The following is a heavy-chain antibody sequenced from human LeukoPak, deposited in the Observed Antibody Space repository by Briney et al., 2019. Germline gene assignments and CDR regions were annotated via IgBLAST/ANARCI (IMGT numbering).Heavy chain of an antibody. CDR3: ARAIYCSYGTCYGMDV. CDR1: GFTFSSYA. Sequence: PGGSLRLSCAASGFTFSSYAMSWVRQAPGKGLEWVSAISGSGGSTYYADSVKGRFTISRDNSKNTLYLQMNSLRAEDTAVYYCARAIYCSYGTCYGMDVWGQGTTVTVSS. D-gene: IGHD2-15*01. J-gene: IGHJ6*02. CDR2: ISGSGGST. V-gene: IGHV3-23*01.